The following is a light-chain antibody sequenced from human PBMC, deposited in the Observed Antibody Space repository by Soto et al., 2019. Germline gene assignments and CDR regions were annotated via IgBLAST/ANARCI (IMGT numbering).Light chain of an antibody. Sequence: EILMPQSPATLSVSPGERATLSCRASQSVSSNLAWYQQKPGQAPRLLIYGASTRATDIPARFSGSGSGTEFTLTISSLQSEDFAVYYCQQYNNWPLTFGPGTKVDIK. CDR1: QSVSSN. J-gene: IGKJ3*01. CDR2: GAS. CDR3: QQYNNWPLT. V-gene: IGKV3-15*01.